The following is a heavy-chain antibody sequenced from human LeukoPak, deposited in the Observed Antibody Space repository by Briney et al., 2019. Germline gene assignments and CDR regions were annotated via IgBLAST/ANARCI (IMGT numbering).Heavy chain of an antibody. D-gene: IGHD3-22*01. Sequence: PGGSLRLSCAASGFTLSGSAMHGVRQAPGKGLGWVGRIRSKANTYATAYAAWVKGRFQISRQDSNNTANHQMTSLKTEDTAVYYCTTNDYYYDSSGYYYVDYWGQGTLVSVSS. CDR3: TTNDYYYDSSGYYYVDY. CDR2: IRSKANTYAT. V-gene: IGHV3-73*01. J-gene: IGHJ4*02. CDR1: GFTLSGSA.